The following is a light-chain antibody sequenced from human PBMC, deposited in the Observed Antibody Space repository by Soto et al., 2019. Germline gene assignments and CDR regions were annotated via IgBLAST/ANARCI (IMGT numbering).Light chain of an antibody. CDR2: DAS. J-gene: IGKJ1*01. CDR1: QSISSW. Sequence: GDRVTITCRASQSISSWLAWYQQKPGKAPKFLIYDASNLESGVPSRFSGSGSGTEFTLTISRLQPDDVATYYCLQYSSHSWTFGQGTKVDIK. V-gene: IGKV1-5*01. CDR3: LQYSSHSWT.